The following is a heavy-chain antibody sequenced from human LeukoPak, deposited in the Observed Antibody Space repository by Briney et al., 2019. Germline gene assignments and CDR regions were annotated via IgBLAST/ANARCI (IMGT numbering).Heavy chain of an antibody. CDR2: ISSSSSYR. CDR3: MSYAGRSDDY. J-gene: IGHJ4*02. V-gene: IGHV3-21*01. CDR1: GFTFSGYS. D-gene: IGHD3-16*01. Sequence: GGSLRLSCAASGFTFSGYSMNWVRQAPGKGLEWVSSISSSSSYRYYADSVKGRFTISRDNAKNSLHLQMNSLRAEDTAAYYCMSYAGRSDDYWGQGTLVTVSS.